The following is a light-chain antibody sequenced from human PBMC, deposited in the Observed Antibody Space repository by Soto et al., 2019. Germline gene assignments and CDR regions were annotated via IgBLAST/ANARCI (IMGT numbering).Light chain of an antibody. J-gene: IGKJ3*01. V-gene: IGKV1-39*01. CDR3: QQSYSALIFT. Sequence: DIQMTQSPSTLSGSVGDRVTITCRASQNISNYLNWYQHKPGKAPKPLIYSASSLQSGVPSRFSGSGSGTDFSLTINSLQPEDFATYYCQQSYSALIFTFGPGTKVDIK. CDR1: QNISNY. CDR2: SAS.